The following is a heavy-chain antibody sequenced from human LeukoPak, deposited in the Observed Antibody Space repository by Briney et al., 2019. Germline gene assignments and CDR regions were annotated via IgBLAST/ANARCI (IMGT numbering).Heavy chain of an antibody. J-gene: IGHJ6*02. CDR3: ARGHEVVVAATRYYYYYGMDV. CDR2: MNPNSGNT. Sequence: ASVKVSCKASGYTFTSYDINWVRQATGQGLEWMGWMNPNSGNTGYAQKFQGRATMTRNTSISTAYMELSSLRSEDTAVYYCARGHEVVVAATRYYYYYGMDVWGQGTTVTVSS. CDR1: GYTFTSYD. V-gene: IGHV1-8*01. D-gene: IGHD2-15*01.